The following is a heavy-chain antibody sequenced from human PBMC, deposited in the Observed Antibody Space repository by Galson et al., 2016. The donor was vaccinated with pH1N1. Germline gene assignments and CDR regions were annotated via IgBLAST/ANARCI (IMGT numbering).Heavy chain of an antibody. V-gene: IGHV2-5*02. J-gene: IGHJ4*02. Sequence: PALVKPTQTLTLTCTFSGFSITNRGEAVGWIRQPPGKALEWLALVYWDDDKFYSRSLQSRLTITKDTSKNQVVLRMTNMDPVDTGTYYCAHLYYYDTSGFYRYLDYWGQGTLVAVSS. CDR2: VYWDDDK. CDR3: AHLYYYDTSGFYRYLDY. D-gene: IGHD3-22*01. CDR1: GFSITNRGEA.